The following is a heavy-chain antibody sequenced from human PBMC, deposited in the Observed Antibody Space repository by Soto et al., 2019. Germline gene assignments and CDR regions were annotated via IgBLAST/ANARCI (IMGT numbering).Heavy chain of an antibody. CDR3: ARHKTTMLTVVSAFDP. J-gene: IGHJ5*02. V-gene: IGHV4-39*02. CDR2: IFYSGST. D-gene: IGHD3-22*01. CDR1: GDSITRSNFY. Sequence: SETLSLTCTVSGDSITRSNFYWGWIRQPPGKGLEWLGSIFYSGSTFYNPALKSRVTFSVDTSKNHFSLRLSSVTAADTAVYYCARHKTTMLTVVSAFDPWGQGTRVTVS.